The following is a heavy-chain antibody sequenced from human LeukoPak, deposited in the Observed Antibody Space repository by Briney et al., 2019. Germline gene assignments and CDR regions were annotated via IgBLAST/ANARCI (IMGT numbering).Heavy chain of an antibody. Sequence: PSETLSLTCTVSGGSISSGDYYWSWIRQPPGKGLEWIGYIYYSGSTYYNPSLKSRVTISVDTSKNQFPLKLSSVTAADTAVYYCAREGDNDFTVQPPIGYFDYWGQGTLVTVSS. CDR1: GGSISSGDYY. CDR2: IYYSGST. D-gene: IGHD2-15*01. J-gene: IGHJ4*02. V-gene: IGHV4-30-4*01. CDR3: AREGDNDFTVQPPIGYFDY.